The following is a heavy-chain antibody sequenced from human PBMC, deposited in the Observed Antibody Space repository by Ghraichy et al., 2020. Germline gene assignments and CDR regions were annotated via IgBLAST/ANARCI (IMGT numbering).Heavy chain of an antibody. J-gene: IGHJ6*02. CDR3: ARDGYDFWRDYGMDV. D-gene: IGHD3-3*01. CDR2: IYYSGST. CDR1: GGSISSYY. V-gene: IGHV4-59*01. Sequence: SETLSLTCTVSGGSISSYYWSWIRQPPGKGLEWIGYIYYSGSTNYNPSLKSRVTISVDTSKNQFSLKLSSVTAADTAVYYCARDGYDFWRDYGMDVWGQGTTVTVSS.